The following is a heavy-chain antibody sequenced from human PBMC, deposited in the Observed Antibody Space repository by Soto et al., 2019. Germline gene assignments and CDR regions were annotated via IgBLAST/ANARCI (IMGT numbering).Heavy chain of an antibody. Sequence: EVQLVESGGGLVKPGGSLRLSCAASGFTFSSYSMNWVRQAPGKGLEWVSSISSSSSYIYYADSVKGRFTISRDNAKNSLYLQMNSLRAEDTAVYYCAREPRGSYSSDAFDIWGQGTMVTVSS. CDR2: ISSSSSYI. V-gene: IGHV3-21*01. D-gene: IGHD1-26*01. CDR3: AREPRGSYSSDAFDI. J-gene: IGHJ3*02. CDR1: GFTFSSYS.